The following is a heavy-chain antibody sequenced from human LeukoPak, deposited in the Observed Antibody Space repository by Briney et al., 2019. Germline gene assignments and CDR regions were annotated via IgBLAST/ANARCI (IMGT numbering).Heavy chain of an antibody. CDR1: GGTFSSYA. V-gene: IGHV1-46*01. D-gene: IGHD1-26*01. J-gene: IGHJ4*02. CDR2: INPSGGST. CDR3: ARARRGSGRAYDY. Sequence: AASVNLSCAASGGTFSSYAISWVRQAPGQGLEWMGIINPSGGSTSYAQKFQGRVTMTRDTSTSTVYMELSSLRAEDTAVYYCARARRGSGRAYDYWGQGTLVTVSS.